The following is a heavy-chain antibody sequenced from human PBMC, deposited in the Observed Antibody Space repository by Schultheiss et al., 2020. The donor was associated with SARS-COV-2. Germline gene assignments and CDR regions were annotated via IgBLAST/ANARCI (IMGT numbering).Heavy chain of an antibody. D-gene: IGHD3-22*01. V-gene: IGHV4-34*01. CDR3: ARVNYYDSSDAFDI. CDR2: INHSGSN. J-gene: IGHJ3*02. CDR1: GGSFSGYY. Sequence: SETLSLTCAVYGGSFSGYYWSWIRQPPGKGLEWIGEINHSGSNKYNPSLKSRVTISVDKSKNQFSLKLSSVTAADTAVYYCARVNYYDSSDAFDIWGQGTMVTVSS.